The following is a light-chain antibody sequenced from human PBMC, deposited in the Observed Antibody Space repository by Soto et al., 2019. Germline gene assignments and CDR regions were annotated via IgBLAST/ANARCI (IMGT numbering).Light chain of an antibody. CDR3: QSYDSSLSGVV. J-gene: IGLJ3*02. CDR1: SFNIGNNY. CDR2: DNN. Sequence: QSVLTQPPSVSAAPGQKVTISCSGGSFNIGNNYVSWYQQFPGTAPKLLIYDNNKRPSGIPDRFSGSKSGTSATLDITGLQTGDEADYYCQSYDSSLSGVVFGGGTKLTVL. V-gene: IGLV1-51*01.